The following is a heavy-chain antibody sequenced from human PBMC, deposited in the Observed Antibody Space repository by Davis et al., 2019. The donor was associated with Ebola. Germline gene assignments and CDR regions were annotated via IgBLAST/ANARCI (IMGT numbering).Heavy chain of an antibody. D-gene: IGHD4-11*01. CDR2: INAGNGNT. Sequence: AASVKVSCKASGYTFTIYAMHWVRQAPGHRLEWMGWINAGNGNTKYSQKFQGRVTITRDTSASTAYMELSSLRSEDTAVYYCARDTRHITVPIYYYYYGMDVWGQGTTVTVSS. CDR1: GYTFTIYA. J-gene: IGHJ6*02. V-gene: IGHV1-3*01. CDR3: ARDTRHITVPIYYYYYGMDV.